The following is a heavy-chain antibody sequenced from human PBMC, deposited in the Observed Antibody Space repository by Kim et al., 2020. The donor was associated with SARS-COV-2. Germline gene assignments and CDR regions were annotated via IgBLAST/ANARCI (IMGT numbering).Heavy chain of an antibody. CDR2: ISWNSGSI. CDR1: GFTFDDYA. CDR3: AKDIQSQQDDAFDI. D-gene: IGHD6-13*01. V-gene: IGHV3-9*01. Sequence: GGSLRLSCAASGFTFDDYAMHWVRQAPGKGLEWVSGISWNSGSIGYADSVKGRFTISRDNAKNSLYLQMNSLRAEDTALYYCAKDIQSQQDDAFDIWGQGTMVTVSS. J-gene: IGHJ3*02.